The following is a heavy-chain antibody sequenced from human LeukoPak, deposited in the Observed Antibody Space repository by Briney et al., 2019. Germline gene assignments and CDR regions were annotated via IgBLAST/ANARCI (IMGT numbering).Heavy chain of an antibody. Sequence: ASVKVSCKASGYTFTSYYMHWVRQAPGQGLEWMGIINPSGGSTTYAQKFQGRVNMTRGTPTSTVYMELSSLRSEDTAVYYCARDNYDNYMDVWGKGTTVTVSS. CDR1: GYTFTSYY. V-gene: IGHV1-46*01. CDR3: ARDNYDNYMDV. D-gene: IGHD3-22*01. J-gene: IGHJ6*03. CDR2: INPSGGST.